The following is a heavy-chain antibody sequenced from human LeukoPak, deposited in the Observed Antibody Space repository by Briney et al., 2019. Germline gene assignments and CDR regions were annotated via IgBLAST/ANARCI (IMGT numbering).Heavy chain of an antibody. J-gene: IGHJ4*02. CDR2: INPNNGDT. D-gene: IGHD2-15*01. CDR1: GYTFTGYF. CDR3: ARRYCSGGACYSGADY. V-gene: IGHV1-2*02. Sequence: ASVKVSRKASGYTFTGYFMHWVRQAPGQGLEWMGWINPNNGDTKSAQKFQGRVTMTRDTAISTAFMELSSLRSDDSAVYYCARRYCSGGACYSGADYWGQGTLVTVS.